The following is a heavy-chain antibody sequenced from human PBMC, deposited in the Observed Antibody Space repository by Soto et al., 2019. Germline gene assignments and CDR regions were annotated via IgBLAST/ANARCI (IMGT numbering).Heavy chain of an antibody. Sequence: ASVKVSCKASGYTFTSYAMHWVRQAPGQRLEWMGWINAGNGNTKYSQKFQGRVTIARDTSASTAYMELSSLRSEDTAVYYCASSPETSNWFDPWGQGTLVTVSS. CDR3: ASSPETSNWFDP. CDR2: INAGNGNT. J-gene: IGHJ5*02. CDR1: GYTFTSYA. V-gene: IGHV1-3*01.